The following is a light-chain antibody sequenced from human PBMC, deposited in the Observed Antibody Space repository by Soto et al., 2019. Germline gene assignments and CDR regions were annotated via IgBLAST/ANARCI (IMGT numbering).Light chain of an antibody. Sequence: DIQMTQSPSSLSASVGDRVTITCRASQGIINYLAWYQQKPGRVPKLLIYAASTLQSGVPSRFSGGGSGTDFTLIISSLQPEDVATYYCQKYNSAPWTFGQGTKVEIK. V-gene: IGKV1-27*01. CDR3: QKYNSAPWT. J-gene: IGKJ1*01. CDR2: AAS. CDR1: QGIINY.